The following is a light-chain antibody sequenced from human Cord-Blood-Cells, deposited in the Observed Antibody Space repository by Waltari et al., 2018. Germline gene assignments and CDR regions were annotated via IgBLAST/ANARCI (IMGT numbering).Light chain of an antibody. CDR2: KDR. J-gene: IGLJ3*02. CDR1: ALPKQY. V-gene: IGLV3-25*03. CDR3: QSADSSGTYGV. Sequence: SYELTQPPSVSVSPGQTARITCSGDALPKQYAYWYQQKPGQAPVLVIYKDRERPSGVPERFSGSSTGKTVTLTISGVQAEDEADYYCQSADSSGTYGVFGGGTKLTVL.